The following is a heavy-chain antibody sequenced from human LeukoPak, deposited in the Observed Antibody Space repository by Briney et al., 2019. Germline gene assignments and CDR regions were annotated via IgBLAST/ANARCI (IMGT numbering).Heavy chain of an antibody. J-gene: IGHJ4*02. V-gene: IGHV4-38-2*01. CDR3: ARRAFYSGFDY. D-gene: IGHD2-21*01. CDR2: IYHSGST. CDR1: GYSISSGYY. Sequence: SETLSLTXAVSGYSISSGYYWGWIRQPPGKGLEWIGSIYHSGSTYYNPSLKSRVTISVDTSKNQFSLKLSSVTAADTAVYYCARRAFYSGFDYWGQGTLVTVSS.